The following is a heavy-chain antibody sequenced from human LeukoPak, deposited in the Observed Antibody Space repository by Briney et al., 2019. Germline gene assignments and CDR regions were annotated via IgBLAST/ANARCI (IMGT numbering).Heavy chain of an antibody. CDR2: IIPIFGTR. V-gene: IGHV1-69*05. CDR1: GGTFSRYA. CDR3: ARGLGYSSSSSFDY. D-gene: IGHD6-6*01. Sequence: ASVKVSCRASGGTFSRYAISWVRQAPGEGLEWMGGIIPIFGTRNYAQKFQGRVTITRDEFTSTAYMELSSLRSEDTAVYYCARGLGYSSSSSFDYWGQGTLVTVSS. J-gene: IGHJ4*02.